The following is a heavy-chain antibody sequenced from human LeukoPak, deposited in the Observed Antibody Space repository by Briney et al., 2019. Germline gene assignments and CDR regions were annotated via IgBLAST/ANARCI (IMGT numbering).Heavy chain of an antibody. CDR3: WRKGERAYRSASFHEPFDY. CDR1: GGTFSSYS. Sequence: SVKVSCKASGGTFSSYSISWVRQAPGQGLEWVGGVIPIFGAANYAHKFQGRVTITADESTSTAYMELSSLGSAATAVYYCWRKGERAYRSASFHEPFDYWGQGTLVTASS. J-gene: IGHJ4*02. V-gene: IGHV1-69*13. D-gene: IGHD3-10*01. CDR2: VIPIFGAA.